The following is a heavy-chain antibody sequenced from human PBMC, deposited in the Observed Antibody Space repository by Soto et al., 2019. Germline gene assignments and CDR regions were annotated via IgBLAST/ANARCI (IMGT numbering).Heavy chain of an antibody. CDR3: EALCGGCGGFNHYGMDV. V-gene: IGHV4-31*03. CDR1: GGSISSGGYY. CDR2: IYYSGST. D-gene: IGHD2-21*01. Sequence: QVQLQESGPGRVKPSQTLSLTCTVSGGSISSGGYYWSWIRQHPGKGLEWIGYIYYSGSTYYNPPLKCRVTITVASSKNQFSLKLSSVSATDTAVYYWEALCGGCGGFNHYGMDVWGQSTTVTVSS. J-gene: IGHJ6*02.